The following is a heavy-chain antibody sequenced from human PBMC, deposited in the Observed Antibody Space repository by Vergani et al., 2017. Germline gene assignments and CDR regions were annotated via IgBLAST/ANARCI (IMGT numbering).Heavy chain of an antibody. CDR2: INPSGGST. CDR3: ARDGAPRYGHYYGSGSYYTAGPYYYGMDV. V-gene: IGHV1-46*01. J-gene: IGHJ6*02. D-gene: IGHD3-10*01. Sequence: VQLVQSGAEVKKPGASVKVSCKASGYTFTSYYMHWVRQAPGQGLEWMGIINPSGGSTSYAQKYQGRVTMTRDTSTSTVYMELSSLRSEDTAVYYCARDGAPRYGHYYGSGSYYTAGPYYYGMDVWGQGTTVTVSS. CDR1: GYTFTSYY.